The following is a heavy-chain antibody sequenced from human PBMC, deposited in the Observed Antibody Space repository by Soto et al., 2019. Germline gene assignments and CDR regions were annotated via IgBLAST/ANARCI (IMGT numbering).Heavy chain of an antibody. D-gene: IGHD6-6*01. Sequence: GGSLRLSCAASGFTFSSYGMHWVRQAPGKGLEWVAVIWYDGSNKYYADSVKGRFTISRDNSKNTLYLQMNSLRAEDTAVYYCARDAHHSSSSHWFDPWGQGTLVTVSS. CDR1: GFTFSSYG. V-gene: IGHV3-33*01. CDR3: ARDAHHSSSSHWFDP. J-gene: IGHJ5*02. CDR2: IWYDGSNK.